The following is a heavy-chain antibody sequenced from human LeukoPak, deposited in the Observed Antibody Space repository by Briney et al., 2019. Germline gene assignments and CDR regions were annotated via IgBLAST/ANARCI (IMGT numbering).Heavy chain of an antibody. Sequence: GGSLRLSCAASGFTFNMYWMTWAAQAPGKGRNPVAYINKDGSDKYYVDSVKGRFTVSRDNAKNSLYLQMNSLRAEDTAVYYCARDAGYGGNSDYWGQGTLVTVSS. V-gene: IGHV3-7*01. CDR3: ARDAGYGGNSDY. CDR1: GFTFNMYW. D-gene: IGHD4-23*01. J-gene: IGHJ4*02. CDR2: INKDGSDK.